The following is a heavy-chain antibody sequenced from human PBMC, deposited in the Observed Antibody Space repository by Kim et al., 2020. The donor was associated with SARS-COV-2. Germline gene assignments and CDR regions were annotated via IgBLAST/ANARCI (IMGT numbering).Heavy chain of an antibody. D-gene: IGHD3-22*01. CDR1: GGSFSGYY. Sequence: SETLSLTCAVYGGSFSGYYWSWIRQPPGKGLEWIGEINHSGSTNYNPSLKSRVTISVDTSKNQFSLKLSSVTAADTAVYYCARLPLYYYDSSGYYWTWFDPWGQGTLVTVSS. CDR3: ARLPLYYYDSSGYYWTWFDP. J-gene: IGHJ5*02. V-gene: IGHV4-34*01. CDR2: INHSGST.